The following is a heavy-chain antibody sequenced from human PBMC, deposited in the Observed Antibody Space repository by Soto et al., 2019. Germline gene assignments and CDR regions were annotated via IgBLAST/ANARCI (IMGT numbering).Heavy chain of an antibody. D-gene: IGHD3-16*01. CDR2: IIPIFGSA. Sequence: QVQLVQSGAEVKKPGSSGRVSCKSSGGVFSSFGLSWVRQAPGQGLEWMGGIIPIFGSANYAQKFQGRVTITADDSTSTVYMELSSLRSEDTALYYCARGRGNSAVITTFDYWGQGTLGTVSS. CDR3: ARGRGNSAVITTFDY. J-gene: IGHJ4*02. CDR1: GGVFSSFG. V-gene: IGHV1-69*01.